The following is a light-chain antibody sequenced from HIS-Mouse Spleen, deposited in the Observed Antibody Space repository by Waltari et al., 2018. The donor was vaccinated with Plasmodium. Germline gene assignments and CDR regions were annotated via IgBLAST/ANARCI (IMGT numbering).Light chain of an antibody. CDR2: AAS. CDR3: QQYYSYPYT. J-gene: IGKJ2*01. V-gene: IGKV1-8*01. CDR1: QGISSY. Sequence: AIWRTRSPSSFSASTGDRVTITCRASQGISSYLAWYQQKPGKAPKLLIYAASTLQSGVPSRFSGSGSGTDFTLTISCLQSEDFATYYCQQYYSYPYTFGQGTKLEIK.